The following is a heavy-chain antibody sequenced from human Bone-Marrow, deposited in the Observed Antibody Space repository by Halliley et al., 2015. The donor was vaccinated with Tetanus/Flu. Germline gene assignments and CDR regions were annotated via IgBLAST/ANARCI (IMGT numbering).Heavy chain of an antibody. D-gene: IGHD2-21*02. CDR3: ARDVRGVVVTATRFDH. Sequence: SLRLSCGASGFTFSDYGMHWVRQVPGKGLEWVAGISYDGVRKYHADSVKGRFTVSRDDSKNTLYLQMSSLRVEDTAVYYCARDVRGVVVTATRFDHWGQGTLVTVSS. CDR1: GFTFSDYG. J-gene: IGHJ4*02. CDR2: ISYDGVRK. V-gene: IGHV3-30*03.